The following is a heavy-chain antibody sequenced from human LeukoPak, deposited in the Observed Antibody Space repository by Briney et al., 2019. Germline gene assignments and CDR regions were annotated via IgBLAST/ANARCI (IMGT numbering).Heavy chain of an antibody. D-gene: IGHD3-22*01. CDR3: ARAPSEIGGYYPEYFRH. J-gene: IGHJ1*01. CDR1: GFTFSSYW. V-gene: IGHV3-74*01. Sequence: PGGSLRLSCAASGFTFSSYWMHWVRQAPGKGLVWVSRIKSDGSTNYAASVKGRFTISGDNAKNTVSLQMNSLRAEDTGVYYCARAPSEIGGYYPEYFRHWGQGTLVPVSS. CDR2: IKSDGST.